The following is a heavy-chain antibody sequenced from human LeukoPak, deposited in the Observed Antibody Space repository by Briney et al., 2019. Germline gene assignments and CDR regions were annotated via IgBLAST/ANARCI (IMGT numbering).Heavy chain of an antibody. Sequence: SGPTLVKPTQTLTLTCTFSGFSLSTSGVGVGWIRQPPGKALEWPALIYWNDDKRYSPSLKSRLTITKDTSKNLVVLTMTNMDPVDTATYYCAHGGLGYCTNGVCYTGVNAFDIWGQGTMVTVSS. CDR1: GFSLSTSGVG. CDR3: AHGGLGYCTNGVCYTGVNAFDI. J-gene: IGHJ3*02. CDR2: IYWNDDK. V-gene: IGHV2-5*01. D-gene: IGHD2-8*01.